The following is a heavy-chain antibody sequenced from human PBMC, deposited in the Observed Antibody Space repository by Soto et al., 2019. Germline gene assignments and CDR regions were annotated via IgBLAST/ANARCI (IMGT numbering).Heavy chain of an antibody. CDR1: GFTFSSYW. D-gene: IGHD3-10*01. Sequence: EVQLVESGGGLVQPGGSLRLSCAASGFTFSSYWMSWVRQAPGKGLEWVANIKQDGSEKYYVDSVKGRFIISRDNAKNSLYLQMNSLRAEDTAVYYCARDRLLWLGELLFDYWGQGTLVTVSS. CDR3: ARDRLLWLGELLFDY. J-gene: IGHJ4*02. V-gene: IGHV3-7*05. CDR2: IKQDGSEK.